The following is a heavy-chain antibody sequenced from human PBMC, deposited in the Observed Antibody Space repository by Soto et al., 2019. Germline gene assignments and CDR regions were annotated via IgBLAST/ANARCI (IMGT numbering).Heavy chain of an antibody. CDR2: IIPIFDTA. J-gene: IGHJ6*02. CDR3: ARAEQLAHYYYGMDV. V-gene: IGHV1-69*13. Sequence: SVKVSCKASGGTFSSYAISWVRQAPGQGLEWMGGIIPIFDTANYAQKFQGRVTITADESTSTAYMELSSLRSEDTAVYYCARAEQLAHYYYGMDVWGQGTTVTVSS. D-gene: IGHD6-13*01. CDR1: GGTFSSYA.